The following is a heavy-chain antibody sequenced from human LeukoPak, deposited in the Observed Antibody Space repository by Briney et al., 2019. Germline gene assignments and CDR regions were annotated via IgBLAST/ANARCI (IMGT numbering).Heavy chain of an antibody. Sequence: ASVKVSCKASGYTFTSYGISWVRQAPGQGLEWMGWISAYNGNTNYAQKLQGRVTMTTDTSTSTACMELRSLRSDDTAVYYCARVLLWFGVLCDYWGQGTLVTVSS. CDR3: ARVLLWFGVLCDY. CDR1: GYTFTSYG. J-gene: IGHJ4*02. CDR2: ISAYNGNT. D-gene: IGHD3-10*01. V-gene: IGHV1-18*01.